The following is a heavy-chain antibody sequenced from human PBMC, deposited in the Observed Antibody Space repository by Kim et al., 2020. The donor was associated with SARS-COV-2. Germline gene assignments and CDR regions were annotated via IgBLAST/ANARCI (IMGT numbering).Heavy chain of an antibody. CDR3: ARTPTFKAVACTSAFDI. Sequence: GESLKISCKGSGYSFTTYWIGWVRQMPGKGLEWMGIIYPRDSDTRYSPSFQGQVTISVDKSISTAYLQWSSLKASDTAMYYCARTPTFKAVACTSAFDIWGQGTMVTVSS. CDR1: GYSFTTYW. J-gene: IGHJ3*02. V-gene: IGHV5-51*01. CDR2: IYPRDSDT. D-gene: IGHD6-19*01.